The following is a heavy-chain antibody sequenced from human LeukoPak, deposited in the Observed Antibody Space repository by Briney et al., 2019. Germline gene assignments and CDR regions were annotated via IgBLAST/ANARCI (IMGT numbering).Heavy chain of an antibody. CDR3: ATLRGGGSYYFDY. Sequence: PSETLSLTCTVSGGSISSYYWSWIRQPPGKGLEWIGYIYYSGSTNYNPSLKSRVTISVDTSKNQFSLKPSSVTAADTAVYYCATLRGGGSYYFDYWGQGTLVTVSS. D-gene: IGHD1-26*01. CDR2: IYYSGST. V-gene: IGHV4-59*08. CDR1: GGSISSYY. J-gene: IGHJ4*02.